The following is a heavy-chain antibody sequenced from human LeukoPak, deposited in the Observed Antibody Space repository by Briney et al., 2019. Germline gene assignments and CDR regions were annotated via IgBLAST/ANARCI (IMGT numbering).Heavy chain of an antibody. Sequence: GGSLRLSCAASGFTFISYAMSWVRQAPGKGLECVSGVSGSGGTTYYADSVKGRFTIPRDNTMNTLYLQMNSLRAEDTAVYYCARGQAYDILTGYSGGGFDIWGQGTMVSVSS. D-gene: IGHD3-9*01. V-gene: IGHV3-23*01. J-gene: IGHJ3*02. CDR2: VSGSGGTT. CDR1: GFTFISYA. CDR3: ARGQAYDILTGYSGGGFDI.